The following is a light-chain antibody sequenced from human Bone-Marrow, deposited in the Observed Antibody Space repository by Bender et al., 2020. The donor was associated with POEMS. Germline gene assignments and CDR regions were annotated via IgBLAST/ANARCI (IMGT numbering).Light chain of an antibody. V-gene: IGLV2-14*03. CDR2: DVT. CDR3: SSYTSSNTLI. J-gene: IGLJ2*01. CDR1: SSDIGGYNY. Sequence: QSALTQPASLSGSPGQSITISCTGTSSDIGGYNYVSWYQHHPGKVPELIIYDVTRRPSGVSDRFSASKSASTASLTISGLQAEDEADYYCSSYTSSNTLIFGEGTKLTVL.